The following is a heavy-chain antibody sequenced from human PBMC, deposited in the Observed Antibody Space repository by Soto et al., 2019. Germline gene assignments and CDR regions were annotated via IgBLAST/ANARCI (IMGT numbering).Heavy chain of an antibody. Sequence: PSETLSLTCVVSHDSIEARLHYWAWIRRPPGKGLEWIGSTHNRGSTYYNPSLQSRVTISVDTSKNTFSLKLDSLTAADTALYYCSRHAPPGVAAPLLYWGQGTPVTVSS. D-gene: IGHD6-25*01. CDR2: THNRGST. CDR3: SRHAPPGVAAPLLY. V-gene: IGHV4-39*01. J-gene: IGHJ4*02. CDR1: HDSIEARLHY.